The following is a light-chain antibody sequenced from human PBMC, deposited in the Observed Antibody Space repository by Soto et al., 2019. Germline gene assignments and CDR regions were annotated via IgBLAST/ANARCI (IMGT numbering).Light chain of an antibody. CDR1: QSVTTY. J-gene: IGKJ1*01. CDR2: GAS. Sequence: DIQMTQSPSSLSASVGDRVTIACRASQSVTTYLNWYQQKPGKAPKLLIYGASSLQSGVPSSFSGSGSGTDFTITISSLQPEDFATYYCQQSYSTPQTFGQATKVDIK. CDR3: QQSYSTPQT. V-gene: IGKV1-39*01.